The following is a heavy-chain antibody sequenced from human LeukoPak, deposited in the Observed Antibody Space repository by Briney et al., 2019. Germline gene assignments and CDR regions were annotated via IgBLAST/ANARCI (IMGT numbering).Heavy chain of an antibody. D-gene: IGHD1-14*01. Sequence: SETLSLTCTVSVGSISTYYWSWIRQPPGKGLEWIGYIYYSGSTNYNPSLKSRVTGFVDTSKNQVSLRLSSVTAADTAAYYCARHGTISSESYFDYWGQGALVTVSS. J-gene: IGHJ4*02. CDR2: IYYSGST. CDR1: VGSISTYY. V-gene: IGHV4-59*08. CDR3: ARHGTISSESYFDY.